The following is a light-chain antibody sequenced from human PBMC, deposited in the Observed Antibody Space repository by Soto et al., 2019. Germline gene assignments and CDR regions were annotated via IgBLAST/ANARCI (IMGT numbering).Light chain of an antibody. Sequence: DIQMTQSPSSLSASVGDRVTITCRAGQSISSFLSWYQQKPRKAPKLLIYDASNLETEVPSRFSGSGSGTDFTFTISSLQPEDIATYYCQQHSKFPITFGQGTRLEIK. CDR2: DAS. CDR1: QSISSF. J-gene: IGKJ5*01. V-gene: IGKV1-33*01. CDR3: QQHSKFPIT.